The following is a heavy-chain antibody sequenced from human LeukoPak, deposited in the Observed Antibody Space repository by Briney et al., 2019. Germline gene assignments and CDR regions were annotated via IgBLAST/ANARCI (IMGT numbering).Heavy chain of an antibody. D-gene: IGHD3-22*01. Sequence: TSETLSLTCTVSGGSISSSYSYWGWIRQPPGKGLEWIGNIYYSGSTYYSPSLTSRVTVSVDTSENQFSLKLSSVTAADTAVYYCARHLREQYYYDSSGPYDYWGQGTLVTVSS. CDR2: IYYSGST. CDR3: ARHLREQYYYDSSGPYDY. J-gene: IGHJ4*02. V-gene: IGHV4-39*01. CDR1: GGSISSSYSY.